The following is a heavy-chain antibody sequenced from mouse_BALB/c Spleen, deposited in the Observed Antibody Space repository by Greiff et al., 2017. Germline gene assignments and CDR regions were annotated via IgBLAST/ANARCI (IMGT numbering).Heavy chain of an antibody. J-gene: IGHJ3*01. V-gene: IGHV5-6-5*01. D-gene: IGHD1-2*01. CDR2: ISSGGST. Sequence: EVQLQESGGGLVKPGGSLKLSCAASGFTFSRYDMSWVRQTPEKRLEWVASISSGGSTYYPDSVKGRFTISRDNARNILYLQMSSLRAEDTAMYYCAPDYYGYTYWGQGTLVTVSA. CDR3: APDYYGYTY. CDR1: GFTFSRYD.